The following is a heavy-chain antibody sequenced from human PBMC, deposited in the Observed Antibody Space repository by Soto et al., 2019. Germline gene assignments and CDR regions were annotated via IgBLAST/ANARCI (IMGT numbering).Heavy chain of an antibody. Sequence: SETLSLTCAVYGGSFSGYYWSWIRQPPGKGLEWIGEINHSGSTNYNPSLKSRVTISVDTSKNQFSLKLSSVTAADTAVYYCARANPRLRFLEWPPTTNWFDPWGQGTLVTVSS. D-gene: IGHD3-3*01. V-gene: IGHV4-34*01. CDR1: GGSFSGYY. CDR3: ARANPRLRFLEWPPTTNWFDP. CDR2: INHSGST. J-gene: IGHJ5*02.